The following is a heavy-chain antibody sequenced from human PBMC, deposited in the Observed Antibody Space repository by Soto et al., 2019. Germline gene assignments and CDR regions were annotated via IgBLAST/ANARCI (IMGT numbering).Heavy chain of an antibody. D-gene: IGHD3-3*01. V-gene: IGHV4-34*01. CDR2: INHSGST. CDR1: GGSFSGYY. CDR3: ARGFYYTYDFWSGYYTGMDY. Sequence: PSETLSLTCAGYGGSFSGYYWSWIRQPPGKGLEWIGEINHSGSTNYNPSLKSRVTISVDTSKNQFSLKLSSVTAADTAVYYCARGFYYTYDFWSGYYTGMDYWGQGTLVTVSS. J-gene: IGHJ4*02.